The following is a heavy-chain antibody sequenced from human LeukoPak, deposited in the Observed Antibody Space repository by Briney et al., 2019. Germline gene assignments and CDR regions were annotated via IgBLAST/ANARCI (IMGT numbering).Heavy chain of an antibody. Sequence: GGSLRLSCAASGFTFSSYGMHWVRQAPGKGLEWVAFIRYDGSNKYYADSVKGRFTISRDNSKNTLYLQMNSLRAEDTAVYYCAKETSGSYLAYYYYYMDVWGKGTTVTISS. V-gene: IGHV3-30*02. CDR3: AKETSGSYLAYYYYYMDV. CDR1: GFTFSSYG. J-gene: IGHJ6*03. D-gene: IGHD1-26*01. CDR2: IRYDGSNK.